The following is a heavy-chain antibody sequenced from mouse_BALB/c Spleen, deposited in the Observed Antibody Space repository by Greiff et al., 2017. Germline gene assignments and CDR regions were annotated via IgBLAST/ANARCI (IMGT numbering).Heavy chain of an antibody. Sequence: EVKLVESGGGLVQPGGSLKLSCAASGFTFSSYGMSWVRQTPDKRLELVATINSNGGSTYYPDSVKGRFTISRDNAKNTLYLQMSSLKSEDTAMYYCARERDYYGKGDYAMDYWGQGTSVTVSS. V-gene: IGHV5-6-3*01. CDR3: ARERDYYGKGDYAMDY. J-gene: IGHJ4*01. D-gene: IGHD1-1*01. CDR1: GFTFSSYG. CDR2: INSNGGST.